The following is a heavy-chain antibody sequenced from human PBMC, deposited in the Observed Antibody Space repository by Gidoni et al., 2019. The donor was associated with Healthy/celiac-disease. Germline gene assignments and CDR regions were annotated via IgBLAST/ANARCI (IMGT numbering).Heavy chain of an antibody. CDR3: ARDRATQPSTYYFDY. CDR2: INHSGST. J-gene: IGHJ4*02. V-gene: IGHV4-34*01. Sequence: DGMEWSVEINHSGSTNYNPSLKSRDTISVDTSKNQFSLKLSSVTAADTAVYYCARDRATQPSTYYFDYWGQGTLVTVSS. D-gene: IGHD1-26*01.